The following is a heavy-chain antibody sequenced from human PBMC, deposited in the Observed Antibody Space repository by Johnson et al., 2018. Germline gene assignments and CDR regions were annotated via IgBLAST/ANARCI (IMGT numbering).Heavy chain of an antibody. CDR2: ISSTETI. Sequence: QVQLVQSGGDLVKPGGSLRLSCVGTGFTFSDYYMNWIRQAPGKGPEWVSYISSTETIHYADSVKGRFTISRDNAKRSLYLEMNSPRAEDPAVSFCARGGRRGDRGDSGWCRHWGQGTLVTVSS. CDR3: ARGGRRGDRGDSGWCRH. J-gene: IGHJ1*01. CDR1: GFTFSDYY. D-gene: IGHD4-17*01. V-gene: IGHV3-11*01.